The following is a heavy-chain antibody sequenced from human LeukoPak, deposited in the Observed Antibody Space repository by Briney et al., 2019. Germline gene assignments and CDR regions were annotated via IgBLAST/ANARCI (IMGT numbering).Heavy chain of an antibody. CDR3: ARAVLGPTYYYMDV. V-gene: IGHV1-69*05. Sequence: SVKVSCKASGGTFSSYAISWVRQAPGQGLEWMGRIIPIFGTANYAQKFQGRVTVTTDESTSTAYMELSSLRSEDTAVYYCARAVLGPTYYYMDVWGKGTTVTVSS. CDR2: IIPIFGTA. J-gene: IGHJ6*03. CDR1: GGTFSSYA. D-gene: IGHD2-15*01.